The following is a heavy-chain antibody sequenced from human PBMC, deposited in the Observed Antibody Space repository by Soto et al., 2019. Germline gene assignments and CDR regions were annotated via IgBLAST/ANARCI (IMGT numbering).Heavy chain of an antibody. CDR2: ITSSGRTI. V-gene: IGHV3-48*03. CDR3: AREGKGWFDP. CDR1: GFTFSSYE. Sequence: GGSLRLSCAASGFTFSSYEMNWVRQSPGKGLEWVSYITSSGRTIYYADSVKGRFTISRDNAKNALYLQMNSLRAEDTAVYYCAREGKGWFDPWGQGTLVTVS. J-gene: IGHJ5*02. D-gene: IGHD3-10*01.